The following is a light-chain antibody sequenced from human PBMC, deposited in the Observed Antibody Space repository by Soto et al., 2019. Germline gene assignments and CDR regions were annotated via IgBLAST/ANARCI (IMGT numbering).Light chain of an antibody. CDR3: QQYGSSLWM. CDR1: QSVSSSY. CDR2: GAS. J-gene: IGKJ1*01. Sequence: VFTQSPGTLSLSPGERATLSCRASQSVSSSYLAWYQQKPGQAPRLLIYGASSRATGIPDRFSGSGSGTDFTLTISRLEPEDFAVYYCQQYGSSLWMFGQGT. V-gene: IGKV3-20*01.